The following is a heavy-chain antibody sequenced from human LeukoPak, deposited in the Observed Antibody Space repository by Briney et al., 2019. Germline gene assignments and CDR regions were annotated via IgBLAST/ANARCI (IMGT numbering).Heavy chain of an antibody. Sequence: GGSLRLSCAASGFTLSNAWMSWVRQAPGKGLEWVAVIWYDGSNKYYADSVKGRFTISRDNSKNTLYLQMNSLRAEDTAVYCCAIEAYCSSTSCYFDYWGQGTLVTVSS. CDR1: GFTLSNAW. V-gene: IGHV3-33*08. J-gene: IGHJ4*02. CDR2: IWYDGSNK. CDR3: AIEAYCSSTSCYFDY. D-gene: IGHD2-2*01.